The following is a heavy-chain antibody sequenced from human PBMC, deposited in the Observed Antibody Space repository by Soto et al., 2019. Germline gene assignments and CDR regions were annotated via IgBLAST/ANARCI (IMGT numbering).Heavy chain of an antibody. CDR2: ISGSGGST. D-gene: IGHD3-10*01. Sequence: GGSLRLSCAASGFTFSSYAMSWVRQAPGKGLEWVSAISGSGGSTYYADSVKGRFTISRDNSKNTLYLQMNSLRAEDTAVYYCAKDQGGLNYYGSGSHYYYYGMDVWGQGTTVPVSS. CDR3: AKDQGGLNYYGSGSHYYYYGMDV. CDR1: GFTFSSYA. J-gene: IGHJ6*02. V-gene: IGHV3-23*01.